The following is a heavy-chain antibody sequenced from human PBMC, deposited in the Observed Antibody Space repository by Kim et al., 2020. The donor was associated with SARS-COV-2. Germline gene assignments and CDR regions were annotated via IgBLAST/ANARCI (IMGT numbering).Heavy chain of an antibody. V-gene: IGHV3-53*01. CDR1: GYTVTYCY. J-gene: IGHJ1*01. CDR3: STVVFYYDAGYFKN. D-gene: IGHD3-22*01. CDR2: IYSGGNT. Sequence: GGSLRLSCAASGYTVTYCYMGWVRQAPGKGLEWVAFIYSGGNTGYADSVKDRFIISRDHSKNTQYLQMNSMKAENTAVYYCSTVVFYYDAGYFKNWGECT.